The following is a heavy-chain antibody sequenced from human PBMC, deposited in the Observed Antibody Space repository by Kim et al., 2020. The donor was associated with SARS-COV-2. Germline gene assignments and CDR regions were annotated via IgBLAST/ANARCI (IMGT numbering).Heavy chain of an antibody. CDR2: IDPSDSYT. CDR3: ARVRVQGSWYQEGMDV. CDR1: GYSFTSYW. V-gene: IGHV5-10-1*01. Sequence: GESLKISCKGSGYSFTSYWISWVRQMPGKGLEWMGRIDPSDSYTNYSPSFQGHVTISADKSISTAYLQWSSLKASDTAMYYCARVRVQGSWYQEGMDVWGQGTTVTVAS. J-gene: IGHJ6*02. D-gene: IGHD6-13*01.